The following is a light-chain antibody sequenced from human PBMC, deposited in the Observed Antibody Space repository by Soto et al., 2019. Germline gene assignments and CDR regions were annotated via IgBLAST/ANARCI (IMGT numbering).Light chain of an antibody. CDR3: VHTYTTPNT. J-gene: IGKJ2*01. Sequence: DIQMTQSPSSLPASVGDRVTITCRTSQTSNIYLNWFQQKPGKAPKLLIYSTSRLESGVPSRFSGSGFGTDFTLTISSLQPEDFATYFCVHTYTTPNTFGQGTKLEIK. CDR1: QTSNIY. V-gene: IGKV1-39*01. CDR2: STS.